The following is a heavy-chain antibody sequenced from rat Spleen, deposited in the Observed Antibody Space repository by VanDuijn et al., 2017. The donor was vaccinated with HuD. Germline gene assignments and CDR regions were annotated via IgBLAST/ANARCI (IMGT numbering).Heavy chain of an antibody. Sequence: EVQLQESGPGLVKPSQSLSLACSVTGYSITSGYGWVWIRKFPGNKLEWMGYINGAGSTNYNPPLKTQNAITIDQSKNQFFLQLTSVTAEDTATYYCAKTGFGYNYDYWGQGVMVTVSS. D-gene: IGHD1-9*01. V-gene: IGHV3-3*01. CDR1: GYSITSGYG. CDR2: INGAGST. J-gene: IGHJ2*01. CDR3: AKTGFGYNYDY.